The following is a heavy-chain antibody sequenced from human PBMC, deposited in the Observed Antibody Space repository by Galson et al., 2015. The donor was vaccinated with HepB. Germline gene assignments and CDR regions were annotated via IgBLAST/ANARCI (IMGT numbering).Heavy chain of an antibody. CDR2: FDPEDGET. CDR3: ATIYYDSSGYYQRSGYFQH. J-gene: IGHJ1*01. V-gene: IGHV1-24*01. D-gene: IGHD3-22*01. CDR1: GYTLTELS. Sequence: SVKVSCKVSGYTLTELSMHWVRQAPGKGLEWMGGFDPEDGETIYAQKFQGRVTMTEDTSTDTAYMELSSLRSEDTAVYYCATIYYDSSGYYQRSGYFQHWGQGTLVTVSS.